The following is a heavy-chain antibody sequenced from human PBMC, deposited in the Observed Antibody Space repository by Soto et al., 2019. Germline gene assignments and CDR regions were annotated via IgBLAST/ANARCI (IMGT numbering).Heavy chain of an antibody. Sequence: GGSLRLSCAASGFTFSNAWMSWVRQAPGKGLERVGRIKSKTDGGTTDYAAPVKGRFTISRDDSKNTLYLQMNSLKTEDTAVYYCTTAGYCSSTSCYPELDYWGQGTLVTVSS. V-gene: IGHV3-15*01. CDR1: GFTFSNAW. CDR2: IKSKTDGGTT. D-gene: IGHD2-2*01. CDR3: TTAGYCSSTSCYPELDY. J-gene: IGHJ4*02.